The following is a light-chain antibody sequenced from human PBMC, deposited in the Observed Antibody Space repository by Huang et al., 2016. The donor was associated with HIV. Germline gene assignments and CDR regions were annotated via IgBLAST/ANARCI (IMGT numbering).Light chain of an antibody. V-gene: IGKV3-20*01. CDR1: VTVNRNL. J-gene: IGKJ1*01. Sequence: IVLRQSPGTLSLSPGDRAILTCWAGVTVNRNLLAWYQQKPGQAPRLLIYAASTRATGIPDRFSGGASGTDFTLTISRLEPEDFAVYYCQQYGSSPWTFGQGTKVEIK. CDR2: AAS. CDR3: QQYGSSPWT.